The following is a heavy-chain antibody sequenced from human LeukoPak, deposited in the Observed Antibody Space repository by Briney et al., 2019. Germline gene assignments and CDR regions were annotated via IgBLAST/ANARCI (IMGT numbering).Heavy chain of an antibody. CDR3: ARDRYCCGSRSDYRVLY. J-gene: IGHJ4*02. CDR2: INPNSGGT. D-gene: IGHD3-10*01. V-gene: IGHV1-2*02. CDR1: GYTFTGYY. Sequence: GASLKVSCKASGYTFTGYYMTWVREAPGQGLEWMGWINPNSGGTNYAQKFQGRVTMTRDTSISTAYMELSRLRSDDTAVYYCARDRYCCGSRSDYRVLYWGQGTLVTVSS.